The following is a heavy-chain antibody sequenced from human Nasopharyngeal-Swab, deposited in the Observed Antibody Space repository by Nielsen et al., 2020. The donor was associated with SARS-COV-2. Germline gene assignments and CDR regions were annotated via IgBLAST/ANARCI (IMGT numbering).Heavy chain of an antibody. J-gene: IGHJ4*02. CDR1: GFTFSSYA. Sequence: SLKISCAASGFTFSSYAMSWVRQAPGKGLEWVSAISGSGGSTYYADSVKGRFTISRDNSKNTLYLQMNSLRAEDTAVYYCAKLGYGGFDYWGQGTLVTVSS. V-gene: IGHV3-23*01. CDR3: AKLGYGGFDY. D-gene: IGHD2-2*03. CDR2: ISGSGGST.